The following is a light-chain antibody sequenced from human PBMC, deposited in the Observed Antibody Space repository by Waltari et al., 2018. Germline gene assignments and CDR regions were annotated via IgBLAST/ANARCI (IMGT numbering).Light chain of an antibody. Sequence: SALTQPASVSGTPGQSITIPCSGPTMDVGGYPLASWYQQHPGEAPKLLICEVFKRPPDTSSRFSGAKSGSTASLTISGLQPEDEADYYCCSYAGRGTYVFGSGTKVTVL. CDR3: CSYAGRGTYV. V-gene: IGLV2-23*02. CDR2: EVF. CDR1: TMDVGGYPL. J-gene: IGLJ1*01.